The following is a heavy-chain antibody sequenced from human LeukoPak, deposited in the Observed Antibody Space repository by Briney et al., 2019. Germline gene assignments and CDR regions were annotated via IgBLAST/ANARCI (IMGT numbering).Heavy chain of an antibody. J-gene: IGHJ4*02. Sequence: SETLSLTCTVSGGSISSSSYYWGWIRQPPAKGLEWIGSIYYSGSTYYNPSLKSRVTISVDTSKNQFSLKLSSVTAADTAVYYCARNRITIFGVVTAYFDYWGQGTLVTVSS. CDR3: ARNRITIFGVVTAYFDY. CDR2: IYYSGST. V-gene: IGHV4-39*01. D-gene: IGHD3-3*01. CDR1: GGSISSSSYY.